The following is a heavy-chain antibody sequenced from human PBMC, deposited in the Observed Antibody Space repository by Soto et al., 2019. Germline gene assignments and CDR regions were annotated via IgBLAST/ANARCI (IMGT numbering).Heavy chain of an antibody. CDR2: ISYDGSDK. CDR1: GFTFNNSG. Sequence: GGSLRLSCRVSGFTFNNSGMHWVRQAPGKGLEWMAVISYDGSDKYYADSVKGRVIISRDNSKNTLNLEMNRLRAEDTAIYYCVKDRVPGAYGNYYGMDVWGQGTTVTVSS. CDR3: VKDRVPGAYGNYYGMDV. V-gene: IGHV3-30*18. J-gene: IGHJ6*02. D-gene: IGHD5-12*01.